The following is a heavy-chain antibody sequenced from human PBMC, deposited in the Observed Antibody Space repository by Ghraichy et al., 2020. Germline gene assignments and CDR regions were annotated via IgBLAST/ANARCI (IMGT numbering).Heavy chain of an antibody. CDR1: GFTFSRYS. D-gene: IGHD2-2*01. CDR3: ARDLSLAMPGGFDY. Sequence: GGSLRLSCAASGFTFSRYSMNWVRQAPGKGLEWVSTISSSTYIYYADSVKGRITISRDNAKNSLYLQMNSLRADDTAVYYCARDLSLAMPGGFDYWGQGTLVTVAS. V-gene: IGHV3-21*01. CDR2: ISSSTYI. J-gene: IGHJ4*02.